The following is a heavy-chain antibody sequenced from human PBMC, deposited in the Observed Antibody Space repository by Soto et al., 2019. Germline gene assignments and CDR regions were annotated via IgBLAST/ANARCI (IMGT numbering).Heavy chain of an antibody. Sequence: EVQLVESGGGLVKPGGSLRLSCAASGFTFSNAWMSWVRQAPGKGLEWVGRIKSKTDGGTTDYAAPVKGRFTISRDDSKNALYLQMNSLKPEDTAVYYCTTGTSIAAARTTPRYYYYYSGMDVWGQGTTVTVSS. D-gene: IGHD6-13*01. CDR1: GFTFSNAW. CDR2: IKSKTDGGTT. J-gene: IGHJ6*02. CDR3: TTGTSIAAARTTPRYYYYYSGMDV. V-gene: IGHV3-15*01.